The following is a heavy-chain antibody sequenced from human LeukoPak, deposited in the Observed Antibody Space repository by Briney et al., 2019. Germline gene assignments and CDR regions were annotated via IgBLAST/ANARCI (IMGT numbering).Heavy chain of an antibody. CDR1: GFTFSSYW. D-gene: IGHD3-10*02. Sequence: GGSLRLSCAASGFTFSSYWMHWVRQAPGKGLVWVSRISRDGSITSYADSVKGRFTISRDNAKNTLYVQMISLRAEDTAVYYCAKVGPPYVLPFDIWGQGTMVTVSS. CDR3: AKVGPPYVLPFDI. CDR2: ISRDGSIT. J-gene: IGHJ3*02. V-gene: IGHV3-74*01.